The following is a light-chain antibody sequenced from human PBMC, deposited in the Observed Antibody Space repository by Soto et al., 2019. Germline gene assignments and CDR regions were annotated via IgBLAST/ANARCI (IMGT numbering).Light chain of an antibody. Sequence: EIVMTQSPATLSVSPGERATLSCRASQSFGGSYLAWYQQKPGQAPRLLIYGASTRATGIPDRFSGSGSGTNFTLTVSRLEPEDFAVYYCQQYGRSRTFGQGTKVDIK. CDR2: GAS. CDR3: QQYGRSRT. J-gene: IGKJ1*01. V-gene: IGKV3-20*01. CDR1: QSFGGSY.